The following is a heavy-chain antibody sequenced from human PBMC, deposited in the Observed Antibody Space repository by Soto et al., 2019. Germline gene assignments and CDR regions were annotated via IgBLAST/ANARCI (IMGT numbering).Heavy chain of an antibody. CDR1: GFTFSSYA. D-gene: IGHD3-3*01. V-gene: IGHV3-23*01. Sequence: HPGGSLRLSCAASGFTFSSYAMSWVRQAPGKGLEWVSGISGGGESIYYADSVKARFTISRDNSKNTLSLQMNSLRGEDTAVYYCAKDGSPSTTIFGVVPLYGMDVWGQGTTVTVSS. CDR2: ISGGGESI. CDR3: AKDGSPSTTIFGVVPLYGMDV. J-gene: IGHJ6*02.